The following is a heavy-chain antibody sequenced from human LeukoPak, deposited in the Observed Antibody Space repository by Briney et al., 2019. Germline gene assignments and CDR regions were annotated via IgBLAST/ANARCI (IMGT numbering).Heavy chain of an antibody. D-gene: IGHD3-10*01. CDR2: VSYDGSNK. J-gene: IGHJ4*02. V-gene: IGHV3-30-3*01. CDR3: VKAIFYGSGSYYNFGGWYFDY. CDR1: GFTFSNYA. Sequence: GGSLRLSCAASGFTFSNYAMHWVRQAPGKGLEWVAVVSYDGSNKYYADSVKGRFTISRDNSKNTLYLQMNSLRAEDAAVYYCVKAIFYGSGSYYNFGGWYFDYWGQGTLVTVSS.